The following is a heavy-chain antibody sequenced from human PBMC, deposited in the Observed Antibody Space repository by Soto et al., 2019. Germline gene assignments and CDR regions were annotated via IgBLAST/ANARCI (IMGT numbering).Heavy chain of an antibody. D-gene: IGHD3-3*01. CDR3: ARDFGVVIRSYYYYGMDV. CDR2: IIPIFGTA. V-gene: IGHV1-69*01. CDR1: GGTFSSYA. J-gene: IGHJ6*02. Sequence: QVQLVQSGAEVQKPGSSVKVSCKASGGTFSSYAISWVRQAPGQGLEWMGGIIPIFGTANYAQKFQGRVTITADESTSTAYMELSSLRSEDTAVYYCARDFGVVIRSYYYYGMDVWGQGTTVTVSS.